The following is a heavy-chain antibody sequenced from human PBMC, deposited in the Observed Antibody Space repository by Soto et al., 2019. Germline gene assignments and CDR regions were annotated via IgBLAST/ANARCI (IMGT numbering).Heavy chain of an antibody. D-gene: IGHD6-13*01. V-gene: IGHV3-7*01. CDR2: IKQDGSEK. CDR3: GTADRGTAAGGTVQ. Sequence: EVQVVESGGGLVQPGGSLRLSRAASGFTLSTYWMTWVRQAPGKGLEWVANIKQDGSEKYYVDSVKGRFTVSRDNAKNSLYLQMNSLRTEGTAVYYCGTADRGTAAGGTVQWGQGTLVTVSS. J-gene: IGHJ4*02. CDR1: GFTLSTYW.